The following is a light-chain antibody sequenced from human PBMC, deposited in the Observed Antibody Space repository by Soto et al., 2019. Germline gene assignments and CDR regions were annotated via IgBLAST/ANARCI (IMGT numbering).Light chain of an antibody. CDR1: SSDIGGYDS. CDR3: SSHAGSINVV. CDR2: EIT. V-gene: IGLV2-8*01. J-gene: IGLJ2*01. Sequence: QSALTQPPSASGSPGQSVTISCTGTSSDIGGYDSVSWYQQHPGRAPKLMIYEITKRPSGVPDRFSGSRSGNTASLTVSGLQAKDEADYYCSSHAGSINVVFGGGTKLPVL.